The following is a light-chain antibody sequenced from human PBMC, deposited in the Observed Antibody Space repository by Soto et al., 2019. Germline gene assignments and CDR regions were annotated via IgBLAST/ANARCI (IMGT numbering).Light chain of an antibody. J-gene: IGLJ2*01. CDR2: SNN. CDR1: SSNIGSNN. V-gene: IGLV1-44*01. Sequence: QSVLTQPPSASGTPGQRVTIFCSGSSSNIGSNNVNWYQQLPGTAPKLLIYSNNQRPSGVPDRFSGSKSGTSASLAISGLQSEDEADCYCAAWDDSLNGVVFGGGTKLTVL. CDR3: AAWDDSLNGVV.